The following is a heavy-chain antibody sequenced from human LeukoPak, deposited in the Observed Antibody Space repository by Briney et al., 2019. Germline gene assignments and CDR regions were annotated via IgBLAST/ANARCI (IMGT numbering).Heavy chain of an antibody. V-gene: IGHV1-46*01. J-gene: IGHJ4*02. D-gene: IGHD1/OR15-1a*01. CDR3: AALGGGEHSYFDY. Sequence: GASVKVSCKASGDTFTNYYLHWVRQAPGQGLEWMGIITPNGGSTSFLQEFQDRVTITRDTSTSTVYMELSSLKSEDTAVYYCAALGGGEHSYFDYWGQGTLVTVSS. CDR1: GDTFTNYY. CDR2: ITPNGGST.